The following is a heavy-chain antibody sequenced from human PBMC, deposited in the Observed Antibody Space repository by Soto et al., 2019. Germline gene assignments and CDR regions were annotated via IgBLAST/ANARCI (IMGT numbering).Heavy chain of an antibody. CDR3: ARFYGSGNRYLDH. Sequence: ASETLSLTCSVSSGSISGYFWSWIRQPPGKGLEWIGYIDYSGSTTYNASLKSRVTISVDTSKNQFSLKLSSVTAADTAVYYCARFYGSGNRYLDHWGQGTLVTV. CDR1: SGSISGYF. CDR2: IDYSGST. V-gene: IGHV4-59*08. J-gene: IGHJ4*02. D-gene: IGHD3-10*01.